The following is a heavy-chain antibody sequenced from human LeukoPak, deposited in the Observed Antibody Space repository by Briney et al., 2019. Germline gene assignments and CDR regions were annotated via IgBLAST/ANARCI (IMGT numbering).Heavy chain of an antibody. J-gene: IGHJ5*02. CDR3: AGARGPLTYSSSWYGRHNWFDP. V-gene: IGHV4-34*01. CDR2: INHSGST. D-gene: IGHD6-13*01. CDR1: GGSFSGYY. Sequence: SETLSLTCAVYGGSFSGYYWSWIRQPPGKGLEWIGEINHSGSTNYNPSLKSRVTISVDTSKNQFSLKLSSVTAADTAVYYCAGARGPLTYSSSWYGRHNWFDPWGQGTLVTVSS.